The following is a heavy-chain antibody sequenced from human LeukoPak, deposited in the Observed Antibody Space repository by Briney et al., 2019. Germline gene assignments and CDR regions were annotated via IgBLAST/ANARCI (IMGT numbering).Heavy chain of an antibody. CDR2: IYYSGST. D-gene: IGHD3-22*01. Sequence: GSLRLSCTASGGSISSYYWSWIRQPPGKGLEWIGYIYYSGSTNYNPSLKSRVTISVDTSKNQFSLKLSSVTAADAAVYYCARVEFYYDSSGYYYYWFDPWGQGTMVTVSS. CDR3: ARVEFYYDSSGYYYYWFDP. J-gene: IGHJ5*02. CDR1: GGSISSYY. V-gene: IGHV4-59*01.